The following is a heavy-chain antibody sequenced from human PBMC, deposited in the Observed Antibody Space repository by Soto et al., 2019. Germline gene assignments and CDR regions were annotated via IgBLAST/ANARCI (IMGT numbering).Heavy chain of an antibody. J-gene: IGHJ4*02. CDR3: ARGRGYGYGIDY. CDR1: GASVSSGDHY. D-gene: IGHD5-18*01. CDR2: IRYGGST. Sequence: SETLSLTCSVSGASVSSGDHYWSWLRQPPGKGLESIVYIRYGGSTYYNAALTSRTTISVDTSKNQFSLTLTSVTAADTAVYYCARGRGYGYGIDYWGQGILVTVSS. V-gene: IGHV4-30-4*01.